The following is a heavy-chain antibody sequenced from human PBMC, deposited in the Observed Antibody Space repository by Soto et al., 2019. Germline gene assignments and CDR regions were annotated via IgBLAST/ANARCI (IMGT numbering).Heavy chain of an antibody. V-gene: IGHV1-3*02. CDR1: GYTFTSYA. CDR3: ARDWAVAGPEDYFDY. J-gene: IGHJ4*02. CDR2: SNAGNGNT. Sequence: ASVKVSCKASGYTFTSYAMHWVRQAPGQRLEWMGWSNAGNGNTKYSQEFQGRVTITRDTSASTAYMELSSLRSEDMAVYYCARDWAVAGPEDYFDYWGQGTLVTVSS. D-gene: IGHD6-19*01.